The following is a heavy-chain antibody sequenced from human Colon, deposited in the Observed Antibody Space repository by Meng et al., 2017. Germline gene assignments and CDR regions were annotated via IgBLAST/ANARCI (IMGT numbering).Heavy chain of an antibody. V-gene: IGHV4-34*01. CDR1: GGSFSGYY. Sequence: QGQLQQWGAGLLKPSETLSLPCAVYGGSFSGYYWSWIRQPPGKGLEWIGEINHSGSTNYNPSLKSRVTISVDTSKNQFSLKLSSVTAADTAVYYCARGWGYCSSTSCYFLDYWGQGTLVTVSS. CDR2: INHSGST. D-gene: IGHD2-2*01. J-gene: IGHJ4*02. CDR3: ARGWGYCSSTSCYFLDY.